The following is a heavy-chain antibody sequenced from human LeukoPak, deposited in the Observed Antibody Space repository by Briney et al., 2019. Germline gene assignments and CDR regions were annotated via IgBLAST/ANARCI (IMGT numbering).Heavy chain of an antibody. CDR3: ANRLVRGALGY. V-gene: IGHV3-23*01. CDR1: GLTFSSYG. D-gene: IGHD3-10*01. Sequence: GTLRLSCAASGLTFSSYGMSWVRQAPGKGLEWVSAISSSGGSTYYADSVKGRFTISRDNSKNTLYLQMNSLRAEDTAVYYCANRLVRGALGYWGQGTLVTVSS. J-gene: IGHJ4*02. CDR2: ISSSGGST.